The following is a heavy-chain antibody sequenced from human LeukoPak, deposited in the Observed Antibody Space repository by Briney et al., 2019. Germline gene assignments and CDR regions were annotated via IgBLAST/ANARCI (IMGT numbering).Heavy chain of an antibody. J-gene: IGHJ4*02. CDR1: GFSFSHYP. CDR3: ARGRYCSGGSCYSLDY. CDR2: ISSSSSYI. V-gene: IGHV3-21*01. D-gene: IGHD2-15*01. Sequence: PGGSLRLSCAVSGFSFSHYPMDWVRQAPGKGLMWVSSISSSSSYIYYADSVKGRFTISRDNAKNSLYLQMNSLRAEDTAVYYCARGRYCSGGSCYSLDYWGQGTLVTVSS.